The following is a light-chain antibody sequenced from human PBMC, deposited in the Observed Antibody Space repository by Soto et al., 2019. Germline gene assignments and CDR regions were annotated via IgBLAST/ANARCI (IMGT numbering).Light chain of an antibody. CDR2: GAS. Sequence: EIVLTQSPGTLSLSPGERATLSCRASQSVTSSFLAWYQQKPGQAPRLLMYGASNRATGIPDRFSGSGSGTDFTITISRLEPEDFAYYYCQHYGNSVFAFGPGTRVEIK. CDR1: QSVTSSF. CDR3: QHYGNSVFA. V-gene: IGKV3-20*01. J-gene: IGKJ3*01.